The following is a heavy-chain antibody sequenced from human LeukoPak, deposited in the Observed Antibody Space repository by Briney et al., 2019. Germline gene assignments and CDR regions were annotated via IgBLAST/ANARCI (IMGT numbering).Heavy chain of an antibody. CDR2: ISAYNGNT. CDR3: ARDHLHCSSTSCAAGLFDY. V-gene: IGHV1-18*04. J-gene: IGHJ4*02. D-gene: IGHD2-2*01. CDR1: GYTFTSYG. Sequence: GASVKVSCKASGYTFTSYGISWVRQAPGQGLEWMGWISAYNGNTNYAQKLQGRVTMTTDTSTSTAYMELRSLRSDDTAVYYCARDHLHCSSTSCAAGLFDYWGQGTLVTVSS.